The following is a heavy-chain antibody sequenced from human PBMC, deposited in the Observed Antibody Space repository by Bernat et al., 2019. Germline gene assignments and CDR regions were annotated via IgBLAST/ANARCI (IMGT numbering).Heavy chain of an antibody. V-gene: IGHV3-11*06. CDR3: AIGYESSGYYKTVADY. Sequence: QVQLVESGGGLVKPGGSLRLSCAASGFTFSDYYMNWIRQAPGKGLEWISYISSSGSHTNYADSVKGRFTISRDNVENSLYLQMHSLRAEDTAIYYCAIGYESSGYYKTVADYWGQGTLVTVSS. D-gene: IGHD3-22*01. CDR2: ISSSGSHT. CDR1: GFTFSDYY. J-gene: IGHJ4*02.